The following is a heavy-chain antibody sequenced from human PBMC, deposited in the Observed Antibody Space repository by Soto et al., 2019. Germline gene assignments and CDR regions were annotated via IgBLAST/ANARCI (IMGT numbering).Heavy chain of an antibody. J-gene: IGHJ4*02. CDR2: IWYDGSNK. CDR1: GFTFSSYG. CDR3: ARDVAAAGPLDY. V-gene: IGHV3-33*01. Sequence: QVQLVESGGGVVQPGRSLRLSCAASGFTFSSYGMHWVRQAPGKGLEWVAVIWYDGSNKYYADSVKGRFTISRDNSKNTLYLQMNSLRAEATAVYYWARDVAAAGPLDYWGQGTLVTVSS. D-gene: IGHD6-13*01.